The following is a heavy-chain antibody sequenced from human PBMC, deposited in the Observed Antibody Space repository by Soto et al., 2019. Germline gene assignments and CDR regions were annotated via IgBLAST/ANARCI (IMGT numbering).Heavy chain of an antibody. CDR2: ISGSDGRT. J-gene: IGHJ4*02. Sequence: GESLRLSCAASGFTFSTYAMIWVRQAPGKGLEWVSTISGSDGRTYSTDSVKGRFTISRDNSTNTAYLQMNSLRVEDTAVYYCAKGVSQYTPLALFDYWGRGTLVTVSS. CDR1: GFTFSTYA. V-gene: IGHV3-23*01. D-gene: IGHD5-18*01. CDR3: AKGVSQYTPLALFDY.